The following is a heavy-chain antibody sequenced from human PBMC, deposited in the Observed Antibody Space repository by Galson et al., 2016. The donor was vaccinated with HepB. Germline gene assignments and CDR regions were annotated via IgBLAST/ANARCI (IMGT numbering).Heavy chain of an antibody. Sequence: SLRLSCAASGFTFRTYAMSWVRQAPRKGLEWVSAIGGNGARTYYADSVKGRFTVSRDNPKSTLFLQMNSLRAGDTAVYYCLVVSQRWGQGTLVTVSS. J-gene: IGHJ4*02. V-gene: IGHV3-23*01. CDR2: IGGNGART. CDR1: GFTFRTYA. D-gene: IGHD2-21*01. CDR3: LVVSQR.